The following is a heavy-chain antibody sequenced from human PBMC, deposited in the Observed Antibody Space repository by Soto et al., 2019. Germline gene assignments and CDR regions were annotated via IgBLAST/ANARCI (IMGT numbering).Heavy chain of an antibody. CDR1: GYTFTSYG. CDR3: ARHPYNWNYYDY. V-gene: IGHV1-18*01. CDR2: ISAYNGNT. J-gene: IGHJ4*02. D-gene: IGHD1-20*01. Sequence: ASVKVSCKASGYTFTSYGISWVREAPGQGLEWMGWISAYNGNTNYAQKLQGRVTMTTDTSTSTAYMELRSLRSDDTAVYYCARHPYNWNYYDYWGQGTLVTVSS.